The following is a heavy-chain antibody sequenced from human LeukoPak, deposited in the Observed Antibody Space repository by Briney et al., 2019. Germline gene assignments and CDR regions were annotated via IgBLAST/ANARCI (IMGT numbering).Heavy chain of an antibody. CDR2: IYTSGST. CDR3: ARPNIRYCSGGACSNDGSDY. V-gene: IGHV4-61*02. Sequence: NSSQTLTLTCTVSGGSISSGSYYWSWIRQPAGKGLEWIGRIYTSGSTNYNPSLKSRVTISVDTSKNQFSLKLSSVTAADTAVYYCARPNIRYCSGGACSNDGSDYWGQGTLVTVSS. J-gene: IGHJ4*02. CDR1: GGSISSGSYY. D-gene: IGHD2-15*01.